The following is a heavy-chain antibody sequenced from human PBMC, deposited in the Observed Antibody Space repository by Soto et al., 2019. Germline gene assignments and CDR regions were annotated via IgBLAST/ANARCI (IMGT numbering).Heavy chain of an antibody. V-gene: IGHV3-33*01. Sequence: QVQLVESGGGVVQPGRSLRLSCAASGFTFSSYGMHWVRQAPGKGLEWVAVIWYDGSNKYYADSVKGRFTISRDNSKNTLYLQMTSLRAEDTAVYYCARDGDPDLPYWGQGTLVTVSS. CDR2: IWYDGSNK. D-gene: IGHD4-17*01. CDR3: ARDGDPDLPY. CDR1: GFTFSSYG. J-gene: IGHJ4*02.